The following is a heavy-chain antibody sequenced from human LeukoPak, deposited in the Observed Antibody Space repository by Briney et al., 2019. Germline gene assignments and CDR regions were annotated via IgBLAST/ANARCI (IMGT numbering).Heavy chain of an antibody. CDR2: IFFSGST. CDR3: ARHVEIAVAGPIEY. V-gene: IGHV4-39*01. CDR1: GASISNSRDY. Sequence: SETLSLSCTVSGASISNSRDYWGWIRQPPGKGLEWPGSIFFSGSTYYNPSLKSRAAISVDSSKNQFSLKLSSVTAADTAFYYCARHVEIAVAGPIEYWGQGTLVPVSS. D-gene: IGHD6-19*01. J-gene: IGHJ4*02.